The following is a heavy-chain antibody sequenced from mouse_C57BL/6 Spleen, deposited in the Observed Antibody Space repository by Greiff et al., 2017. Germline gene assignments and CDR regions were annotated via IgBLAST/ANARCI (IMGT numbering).Heavy chain of an antibody. CDR3: TRGDYYGSSYDY. Sequence: QVQLKQSGAELVRPGASVTLSCKASGYTFTDYEIHWVKQTPVHGLEWIGAIDPETGGTAYNQKFKGKAILTADKSSSIAYMELRSLTSEDSAVYYCTRGDYYGSSYDYWGQGTTLTVSS. CDR2: IDPETGGT. V-gene: IGHV1-15*01. J-gene: IGHJ2*01. CDR1: GYTFTDYE. D-gene: IGHD1-1*01.